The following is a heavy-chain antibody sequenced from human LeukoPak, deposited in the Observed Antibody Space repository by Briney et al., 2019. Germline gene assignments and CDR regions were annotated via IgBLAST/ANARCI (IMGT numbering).Heavy chain of an antibody. CDR1: AFTFSSYW. Sequence: GGSLRLSCAASAFTFSSYWMSWVRQAPGKGLEWVANIKQDGSEKYYVDSVKGRFTISRDNAKNSLYLQMNSLRAEDTAVYYCARGQDGYSSGWYSRRLARWFDPWGQGTLVTVSS. D-gene: IGHD6-19*01. CDR2: IKQDGSEK. V-gene: IGHV3-7*01. CDR3: ARGQDGYSSGWYSRRLARWFDP. J-gene: IGHJ5*02.